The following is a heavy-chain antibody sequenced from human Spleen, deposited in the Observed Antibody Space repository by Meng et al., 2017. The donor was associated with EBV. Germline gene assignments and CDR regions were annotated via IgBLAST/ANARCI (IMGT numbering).Heavy chain of an antibody. CDR2: INHSGIT. D-gene: IGHD4-17*01. J-gene: IGHJ4*02. V-gene: IGHV4-34*01. Sequence: QVQLPQGGGGLLKPSETLSLTCAVYGESFSGNYWTWIRQPPGKGLEWIGDINHSGITNYNPSLKSRVTISADTSKNQFSLKMTSVTAADTALYYCAGGRGLPNYWGQGTLVTVSS. CDR3: AGGRGLPNY. CDR1: GESFSGNY.